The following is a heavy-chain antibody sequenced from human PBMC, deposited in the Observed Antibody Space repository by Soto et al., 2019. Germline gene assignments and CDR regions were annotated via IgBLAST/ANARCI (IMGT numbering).Heavy chain of an antibody. V-gene: IGHV1-69*13. J-gene: IGHJ4*02. CDR1: GGTFSSYA. Sequence: ASVKVSCKASGGTFSSYAISWVRQAPGQGLEWMGGIIPIFGTANYAQKFQGRVTITADESTSTAYMELSSLRSEDTAVYYCARAARTTDPFDYWGQGTLVTSPQ. CDR3: ARAARTTDPFDY. D-gene: IGHD4-17*01. CDR2: IIPIFGTA.